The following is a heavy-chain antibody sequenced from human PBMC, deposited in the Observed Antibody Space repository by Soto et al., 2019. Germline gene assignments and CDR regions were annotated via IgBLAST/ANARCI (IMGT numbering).Heavy chain of an antibody. D-gene: IGHD2-8*01. J-gene: IGHJ6*02. Sequence: QVQLGESGGGVVQPGRSLRLSCAASGFTFSSYGMHWVRQAPGKGLEWVAVISYDGSNKYYADSVKGRFTISRDNSKNTLYLQMNSLRAEDTAVYYCAKDLPPNAYYYGMDVWGQGTTVTVSS. V-gene: IGHV3-30*18. CDR3: AKDLPPNAYYYGMDV. CDR2: ISYDGSNK. CDR1: GFTFSSYG.